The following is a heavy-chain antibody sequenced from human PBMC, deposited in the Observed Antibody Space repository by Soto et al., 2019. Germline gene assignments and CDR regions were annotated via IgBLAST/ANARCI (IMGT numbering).Heavy chain of an antibody. D-gene: IGHD6-6*01. J-gene: IGHJ4*02. Sequence: GESLKISCESSGYTFANYWIGWVRQVPGKGLEWVAIIYPSESHTRYGPSFQGQVTISADKSINIAYLQWSSLKASDTAMYYCARVGHSAARLDFWGQGTLVTVSS. CDR1: GYTFANYW. CDR2: IYPSESHT. CDR3: ARVGHSAARLDF. V-gene: IGHV5-51*01.